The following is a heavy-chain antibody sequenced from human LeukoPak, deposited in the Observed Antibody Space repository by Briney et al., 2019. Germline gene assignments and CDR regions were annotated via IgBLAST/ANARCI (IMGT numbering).Heavy chain of an antibody. CDR2: INHSGST. Sequence: PSETLSLTCAVYGGSFSGYYWSWIRQPPGKGLEWIGEINHSGSTNYNPSLKSRVTISVDTSKNQFSLKLSSVTAADTAVYYCARQAIDTLYISWFDPWGQGTLVTVSS. J-gene: IGHJ5*02. V-gene: IGHV4-34*01. CDR1: GGSFSGYY. CDR3: ARQAIDTLYISWFDP. D-gene: IGHD2-2*02.